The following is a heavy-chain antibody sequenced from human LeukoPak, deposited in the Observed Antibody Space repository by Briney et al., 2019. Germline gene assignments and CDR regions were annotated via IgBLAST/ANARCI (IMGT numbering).Heavy chain of an antibody. CDR3: ARGTRREWELPYFDY. V-gene: IGHV4-30-4*01. J-gene: IGHJ4*02. Sequence: TLSLTCTVSGSSISSGDYYWSWIRQPPGKGLEWIGYIYYSGSTYYNPSLKSRVTISVDTSKNQFSLKLGSVTAADTAVYYCARGTRREWELPYFDYWGQETLVTVSS. CDR2: IYYSGST. CDR1: GSSISSGDYY. D-gene: IGHD1-26*01.